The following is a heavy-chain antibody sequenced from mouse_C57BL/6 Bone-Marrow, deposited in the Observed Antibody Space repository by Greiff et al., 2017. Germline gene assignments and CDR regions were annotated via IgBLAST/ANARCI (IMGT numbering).Heavy chain of an antibody. D-gene: IGHD1-1*01. CDR1: GYTFTSYW. CDR3: ARSHYYGSSYERFAY. Sequence: QVQLQQPGAELVKPGASVKMSCKASGYTFTSYWITWVKQRPGQGLEWIGDIYPGSGSTNYNEKFKSKATLTVDTSSSTAYMQLSSLTSEDSAVYYCARSHYYGSSYERFAYWGQGTLVTVSA. V-gene: IGHV1-55*01. J-gene: IGHJ3*01. CDR2: IYPGSGST.